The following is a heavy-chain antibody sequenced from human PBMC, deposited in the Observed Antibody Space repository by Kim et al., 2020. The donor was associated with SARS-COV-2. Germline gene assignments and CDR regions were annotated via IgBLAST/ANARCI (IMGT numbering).Heavy chain of an antibody. D-gene: IGHD6-13*01. Sequence: GGSLRLSCAASGFTFGSYGMHWVRQAPGKGLEWVAVISYDGSNKYYADSVKGRFTISRDNSKNTLYLQMNSLRAEDTTVYYCAKTGIAAAFLGYFDLWGRGSLATVSS. CDR3: AKTGIAAAFLGYFDL. CDR1: GFTFGSYG. CDR2: ISYDGSNK. J-gene: IGHJ2*01. V-gene: IGHV3-30*18.